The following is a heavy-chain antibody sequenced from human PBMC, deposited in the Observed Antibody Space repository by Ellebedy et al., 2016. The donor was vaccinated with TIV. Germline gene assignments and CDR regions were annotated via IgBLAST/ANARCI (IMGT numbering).Heavy chain of an antibody. V-gene: IGHV4-34*01. CDR1: GGSLSGYY. CDR3: ARQRGTSISDRHIFEQ. CDR2: IKISGST. J-gene: IGHJ4*01. Sequence: SETLSLXXAVYGGSLSGYYWSSRRQPPCKGLEWIGEIKISGSTNYIPSLKSRVTISVDTSKNQVSLNLTSVTAADTGVYFCARQRGTSISDRHIFEQWGHGSQVTVSS. D-gene: IGHD6-25*01.